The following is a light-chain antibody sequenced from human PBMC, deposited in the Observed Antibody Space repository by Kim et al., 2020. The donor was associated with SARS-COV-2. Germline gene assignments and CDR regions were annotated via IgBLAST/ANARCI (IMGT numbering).Light chain of an antibody. CDR3: QSYDSGVWV. J-gene: IGLJ3*02. CDR2: EEN. CDR1: GFSITSHY. V-gene: IGLV6-57*01. Sequence: KTVTSSCTRTGFSITSHYVQWYQQHPGGSPTTLIYEENQRPSGVPDRFSGSIDRPSNSVSLTISGLKTEDEADYYCQSYDSGVWVFGGGTKLTVL.